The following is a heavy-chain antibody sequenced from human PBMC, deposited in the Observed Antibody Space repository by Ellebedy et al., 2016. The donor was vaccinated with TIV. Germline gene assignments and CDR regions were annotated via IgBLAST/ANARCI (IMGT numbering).Heavy chain of an antibody. CDR1: GYSISSGYY. J-gene: IGHJ6*03. CDR2: IYYSGST. D-gene: IGHD3/OR15-3a*01. Sequence: GSLRLXXTVSGYSISSGYYWSWIRQPPGKGLEWIGYIYYSGSTNYNPSLKSRVTISVDTSKNQFSLKLSSVTAADTAVYYCARVLDAGGYYMDVWGKGTTVTVSS. V-gene: IGHV4-61*01. CDR3: ARVLDAGGYYMDV.